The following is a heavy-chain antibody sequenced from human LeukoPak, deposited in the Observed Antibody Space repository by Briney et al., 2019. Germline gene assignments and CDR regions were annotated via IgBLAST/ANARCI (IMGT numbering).Heavy chain of an antibody. V-gene: IGHV1-8*01. CDR3: ARGASVVVAAMDLYYFDY. D-gene: IGHD2-15*01. CDR1: GYTFNSYE. Sequence: ASVKVSCKASGYTFNSYEINWVRQATGQGLEWMGWMNPDSGNTGYAQKFQGRVTMTRNTSISTAYMELSSLRSEDTAVYYCARGASVVVAAMDLYYFDYWGQGTLVTVSS. J-gene: IGHJ4*02. CDR2: MNPDSGNT.